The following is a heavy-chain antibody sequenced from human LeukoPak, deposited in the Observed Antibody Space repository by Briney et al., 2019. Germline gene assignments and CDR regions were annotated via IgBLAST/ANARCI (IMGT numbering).Heavy chain of an antibody. CDR3: AGTRIVVVVAATRSRSDNWFDP. D-gene: IGHD2-15*01. CDR1: GGSFSGYY. CDR2: INHSGST. J-gene: IGHJ5*02. Sequence: NPSETLSLTCAVYGGSFSGYYWSWIRQPPGKGLEWIGEINHSGSTNYNPSLKSRVTISVDTSKNQFSLKLSSVTAADTAVYYCAGTRIVVVVAATRSRSDNWFDPWGQGTLVTVSS. V-gene: IGHV4-34*01.